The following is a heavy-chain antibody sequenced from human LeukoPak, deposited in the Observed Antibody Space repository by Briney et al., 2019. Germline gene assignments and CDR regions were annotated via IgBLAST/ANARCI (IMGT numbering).Heavy chain of an antibody. Sequence: GGSLRLSCAASGFTFSSYEMNWVRQAPGKGLEWVSYISSSGSTKYYADSVKGRFTISRDNSKNTLYLQMNSLRAEDTAVYYCAKEGGTSRFDYWGQGTLVTVSS. CDR1: GFTFSSYE. CDR3: AKEGGTSRFDY. CDR2: ISSSGSTK. J-gene: IGHJ4*02. D-gene: IGHD3/OR15-3a*01. V-gene: IGHV3-48*03.